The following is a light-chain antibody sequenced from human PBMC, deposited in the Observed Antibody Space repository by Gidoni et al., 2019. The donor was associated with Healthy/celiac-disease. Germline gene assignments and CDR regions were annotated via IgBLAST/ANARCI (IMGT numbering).Light chain of an antibody. CDR1: QSISSW. Sequence: DIQMTQSPSTLSASVGDRVTITCRASQSISSWAWYQQKPGKAPKLLIYKASSLESVVPSRFSGSGSGTEFTLTISSLQPDDFATYYCKQYNSYSYTFGQGTKLEIK. V-gene: IGKV1-5*03. CDR3: KQYNSYSYT. CDR2: KAS. J-gene: IGKJ2*01.